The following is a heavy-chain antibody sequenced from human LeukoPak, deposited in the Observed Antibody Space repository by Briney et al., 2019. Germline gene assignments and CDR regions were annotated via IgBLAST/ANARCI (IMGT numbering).Heavy chain of an antibody. CDR1: GFTFSSYW. D-gene: IGHD3-10*01. J-gene: IGHJ4*02. CDR3: MLGSGSYDSADFDY. CDR2: IKSKTNGGTT. Sequence: GGSLRLSCTASGFTFSSYWMSWVRQAPGKGLEWVGRIKSKTNGGTTEYAAPVKGRFTILRDDSKNTLYLQMNSLKTEDTAIYYCMLGSGSYDSADFDYWGQGILVTVSS. V-gene: IGHV3-15*01.